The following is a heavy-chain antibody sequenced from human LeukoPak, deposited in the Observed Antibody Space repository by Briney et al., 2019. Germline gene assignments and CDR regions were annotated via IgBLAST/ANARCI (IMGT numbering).Heavy chain of an antibody. V-gene: IGHV4-59*01. D-gene: IGHD1-1*01. CDR1: GGSISSYY. J-gene: IGHJ5*02. CDR2: IYYSGST. CDR3: ARDRLQLQS. Sequence: SETLSLTCTVSGGSISSYYWSWIRQPPGKGLEWIGNIYYSGSTNYNPSLKSRVTISVDTSKNQFSLKLSSATAADTAVYYCARDRLQLQSWGQGTLVTVPS.